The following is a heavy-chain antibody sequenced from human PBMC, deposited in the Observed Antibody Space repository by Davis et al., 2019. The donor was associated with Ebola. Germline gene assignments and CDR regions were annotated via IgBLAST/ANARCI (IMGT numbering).Heavy chain of an antibody. J-gene: IGHJ6*02. Sequence: GESLKISCAASGFTFSSYAMSWVRQAPGKGLEWVSAISGSGGSTYYADSVKGRFTISRDNAKNSLYLQMNSLRAEDTAVYYCAKPLPRLYGMDVWGQGTTVTVSS. CDR3: AKPLPRLYGMDV. V-gene: IGHV3-23*01. CDR1: GFTFSSYA. CDR2: ISGSGGST.